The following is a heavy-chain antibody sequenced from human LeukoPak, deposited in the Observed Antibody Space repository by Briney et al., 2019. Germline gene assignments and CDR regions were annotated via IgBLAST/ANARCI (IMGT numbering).Heavy chain of an antibody. Sequence: SETLSLTCTVSGGSISSSSFYWGWIRQPPGKGLEWIGSIFYSGNTYYTPSLQSRVTMSLDTSKSQFSLSLTSVTAADTAVYYCARQIAVVEPTDPNWFDSWGQETLVTVSS. CDR2: IFYSGNT. D-gene: IGHD2-21*01. J-gene: IGHJ5*01. CDR1: GGSISSSSFY. CDR3: ARQIAVVEPTDPNWFDS. V-gene: IGHV4-39*07.